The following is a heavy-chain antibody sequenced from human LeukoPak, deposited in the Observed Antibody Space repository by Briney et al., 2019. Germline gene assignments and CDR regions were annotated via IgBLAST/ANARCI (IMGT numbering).Heavy chain of an antibody. Sequence: GASVKVSCKASGYTFTYYYVHWVRQAPGQGLEWLGLISPNTGDTHYAKKFHGRVTVTRDTSINTAYMQLTRLRSDDTAVYYCARDRVPGSYFDSWLDPWGQGTLVIVSS. V-gene: IGHV1-2*02. CDR1: GYTFTYYY. D-gene: IGHD1-26*01. CDR2: ISPNTGDT. CDR3: ARDRVPGSYFDSWLDP. J-gene: IGHJ5*02.